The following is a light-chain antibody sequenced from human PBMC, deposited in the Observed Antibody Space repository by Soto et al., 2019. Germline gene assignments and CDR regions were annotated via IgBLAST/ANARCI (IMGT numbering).Light chain of an antibody. J-gene: IGKJ3*01. CDR3: QKRSDWRCT. CDR2: DAS. Sequence: EIVLTQSPATLSLSPGERATLSCRASQSVGSYLAWYQQKPGQAPRLLIYDASNRATGVPTRFSGSGSGTDYTLTISSLEPEEFGGYYCQKRSDWRCTFGPGTKVDIK. V-gene: IGKV3-11*01. CDR1: QSVGSY.